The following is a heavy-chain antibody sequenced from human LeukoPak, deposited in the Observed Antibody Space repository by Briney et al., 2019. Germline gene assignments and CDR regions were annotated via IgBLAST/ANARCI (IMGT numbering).Heavy chain of an antibody. CDR3: ARDPGEYSGAYGGGY. CDR1: GFIFSAYS. CDR2: ISSSSITI. J-gene: IGHJ4*02. Sequence: SGGSLRLSCAASGFIFSAYSMNWVRQAPGKGLEWISFISSSSITIYYADSVKGRFTISRDNAKNSLYLQMNSLRAEDTAVYYCARDPGEYSGAYGGGYWGQGTLVTVSS. D-gene: IGHD5-12*01. V-gene: IGHV3-48*01.